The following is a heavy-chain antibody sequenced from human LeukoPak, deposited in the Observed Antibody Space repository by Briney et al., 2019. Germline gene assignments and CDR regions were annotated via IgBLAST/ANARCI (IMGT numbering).Heavy chain of an antibody. CDR3: ARASSPWFRVERAFDP. CDR1: GFTFRDYY. J-gene: IGHJ5*02. D-gene: IGHD3-10*01. CDR2: ISGSSTTI. Sequence: GSLRLSRATSGFTFRDYYMSWIRQAAGKGLEWLAYISGSSTTIYCADSVKGRFTISRDNANISLYLQMNSLTAEDTAVYYCARASSPWFRVERAFDPWGQGTLVTVSS. V-gene: IGHV3-11*01.